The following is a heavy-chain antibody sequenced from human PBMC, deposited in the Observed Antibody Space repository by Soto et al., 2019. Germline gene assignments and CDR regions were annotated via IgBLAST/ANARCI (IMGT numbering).Heavy chain of an antibody. J-gene: IGHJ4*02. D-gene: IGHD1-7*01. V-gene: IGHV1-18*01. CDR3: ARVPDNWNYDGRQPFDY. CDR1: GYTFTSYG. CDR2: ISAYNGNT. Sequence: ASVKVSCKASGYTFTSYGISWVRQAPGQGLEWMGWISAYNGNTNYAQKLQGRVTMTTDTSTSTAYMELRSLRSDDTAVYYCARVPDNWNYDGRQPFDYWGQGTLVTVSS.